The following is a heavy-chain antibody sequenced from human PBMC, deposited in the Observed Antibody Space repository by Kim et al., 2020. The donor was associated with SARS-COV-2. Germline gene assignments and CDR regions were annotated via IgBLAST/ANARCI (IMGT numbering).Heavy chain of an antibody. CDR3: TRLGRSQEPPDIVVGPAAEDYYYYYMDV. CDR2: INTNTGNP. D-gene: IGHD2-2*01. Sequence: ASVKVSCKASGYTFTSYAMNWVRQAPGQGLEWMGWINTNTGNPTYAQGFTGRFVFSLDTSVSTAYLQISRLKAEDTAWYYCTRLGRSQEPPDIVVGPAAEDYYYYYMDVWGKGTTVTVSS. J-gene: IGHJ6*03. V-gene: IGHV7-4-1*02. CDR1: GYTFTSYA.